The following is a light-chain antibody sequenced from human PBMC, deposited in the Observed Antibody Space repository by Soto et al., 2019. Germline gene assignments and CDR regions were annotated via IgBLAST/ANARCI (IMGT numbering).Light chain of an antibody. V-gene: IGKV1-39*01. CDR1: QTISSY. J-gene: IGKJ2*01. CDR2: AAS. CDR3: QQSHGIPYT. Sequence: DIQMTQSPSSLSASVGDRVTITCRASQTISSYLNWYQQKPGKAPKLLIYAASRLKSGVPSRFSGSGSGTDFTLTISSLQPEDFATYYCQQSHGIPYTFGQGTKLEIK.